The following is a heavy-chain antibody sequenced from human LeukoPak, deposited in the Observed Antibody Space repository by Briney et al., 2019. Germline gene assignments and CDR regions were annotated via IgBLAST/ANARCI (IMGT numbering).Heavy chain of an antibody. J-gene: IGHJ4*02. CDR3: ARDSPRLTPRFDY. Sequence: GGSLRLSCAASGFTFSSYSMNWVRQAPGKGLEWVSSISSSSSNIYYADSVKGRFTISRDNAKNSLYLQMNSLRAEDTAVYYCARDSPRLTPRFDYWGQGTLVTVSS. V-gene: IGHV3-21*01. CDR1: GFTFSSYS. CDR2: ISSSSSNI.